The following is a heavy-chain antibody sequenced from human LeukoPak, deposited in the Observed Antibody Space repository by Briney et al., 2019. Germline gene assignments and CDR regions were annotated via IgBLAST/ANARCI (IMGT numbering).Heavy chain of an antibody. Sequence: GGSLRLSCVASGFTFSTYSMNWVRQAPGKGLEWVSYISTISNTHYADSVKGRFTISRDNAKNSLFLQMNSLRAEDTAVYYCVRDSYGSGTYFSAHWGQGTLVTVSS. CDR3: VRDSYGSGTYFSAH. CDR1: GFTFSTYS. D-gene: IGHD3-10*01. J-gene: IGHJ4*02. V-gene: IGHV3-48*01. CDR2: ISTISNT.